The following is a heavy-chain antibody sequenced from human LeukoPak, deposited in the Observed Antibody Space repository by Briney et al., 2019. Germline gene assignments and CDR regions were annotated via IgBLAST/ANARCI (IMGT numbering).Heavy chain of an antibody. J-gene: IGHJ6*03. CDR3: ARIQQLTLYYYYYMDV. D-gene: IGHD6-13*01. V-gene: IGHV4-34*01. CDR2: INHSGST. CDR1: GGSLSGYY. Sequence: SETLSLTCAVYGGSLSGYYWSWIRQPPGKGLEWIGEINHSGSTNYNPSLKSRVTISVDTSKNQFSLKLSSVTAADTAVYYCARIQQLTLYYYYYMDVWGKGTTVTISS.